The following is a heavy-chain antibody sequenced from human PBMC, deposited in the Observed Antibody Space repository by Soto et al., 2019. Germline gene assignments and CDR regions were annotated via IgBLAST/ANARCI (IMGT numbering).Heavy chain of an antibody. CDR3: ARDLGSSWYFGPGYYYGMDV. CDR1: GYTFTSYG. Sequence: QVQLVQSGAEVKKPGASVKVSCKASGYTFTSYGISWVRQAPGQGLEWMGWISAYNGNTNYAQKLQGRVTMTTDTSTSTAYMELRSLRSDDTAVYYCARDLGSSWYFGPGYYYGMDVWGQGTTVTVSS. D-gene: IGHD6-13*01. J-gene: IGHJ6*02. CDR2: ISAYNGNT. V-gene: IGHV1-18*01.